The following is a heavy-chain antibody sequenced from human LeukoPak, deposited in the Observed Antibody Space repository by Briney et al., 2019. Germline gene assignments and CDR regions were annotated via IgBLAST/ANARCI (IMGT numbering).Heavy chain of an antibody. CDR2: IKSKTDGGTT. J-gene: IGHJ4*02. D-gene: IGHD3-10*01. Sequence: GGSLRLSCAASGFTFSNAWMSWVRQAPGKGLEWVGRIKSKTDGGTTDYAAHVKGRFTISRDDSKNTLYLQMNSLKTEDTAVYYCTTEGVLLWFGELLGGYFDYWGQGTLVTVSS. CDR3: TTEGVLLWFGELLGGYFDY. CDR1: GFTFSNAW. V-gene: IGHV3-15*01.